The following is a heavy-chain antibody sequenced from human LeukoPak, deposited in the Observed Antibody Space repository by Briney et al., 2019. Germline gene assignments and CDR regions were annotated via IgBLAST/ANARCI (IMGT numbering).Heavy chain of an antibody. CDR2: INPNTGGT. V-gene: IGHV1-2*02. CDR3: VRVTYYGSGSYSMYFDL. Sequence: GGSLRLSCAASGFTFSGSPMHWVRQAPGQSLEWMAWINPNTGGTKYGQKFQGRVTVTRDTSITTAYMELSRLRSDDTAVYYCVRVTYYGSGSYSMYFDLWGRGTLVTVSS. J-gene: IGHJ2*01. CDR1: GFTFSGSP. D-gene: IGHD3-10*01.